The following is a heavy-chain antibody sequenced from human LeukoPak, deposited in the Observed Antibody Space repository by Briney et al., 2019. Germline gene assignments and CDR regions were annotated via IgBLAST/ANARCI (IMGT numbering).Heavy chain of an antibody. D-gene: IGHD2-21*01. CDR1: GGSISSSSYY. CDR2: IYYSGRT. Sequence: PSETLSLTCTVSGGSISSSSYYWGWIRQPPGKVLEWIGSIYYSGRTYYNPSLKSRVTIAVDPSNNQFSLKLSSVSAADTAVYYCARVFGYYYYMGVWGKGTKVSVSS. CDR3: ARVFGYYYYMGV. J-gene: IGHJ6*03. V-gene: IGHV4-39*07.